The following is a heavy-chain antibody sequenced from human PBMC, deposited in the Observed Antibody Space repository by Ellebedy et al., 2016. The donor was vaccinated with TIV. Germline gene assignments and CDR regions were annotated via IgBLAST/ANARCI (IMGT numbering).Heavy chain of an antibody. CDR3: AKPTVADAFDI. J-gene: IGHJ3*02. Sequence: FSGYDMHWVRQAPGKGLEWVAAISLDGSEKYYADSVKDRFTMSRDNSKNTLYLQMNSLRAEDTAVYYCAKPTVADAFDIWGQGTMVTVTS. D-gene: IGHD1-26*01. CDR1: FSGYD. CDR2: ISLDGSEK. V-gene: IGHV3-30*18.